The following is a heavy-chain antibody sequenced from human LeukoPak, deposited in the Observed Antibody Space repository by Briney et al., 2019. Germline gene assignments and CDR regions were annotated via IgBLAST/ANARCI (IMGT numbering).Heavy chain of an antibody. V-gene: IGHV3-48*03. Sequence: GGSLRLTCAASGFIFSSYEMNWVRQAPGKGLEWVSYISTRGGTIYYADSVKGRFTISRDNAKNSLYLQMNSLRAEDTAVYYCARDSYYGGTQDYWGQGTLVTVSS. J-gene: IGHJ4*02. CDR3: ARDSYYGGTQDY. D-gene: IGHD4-23*01. CDR2: ISTRGGTI. CDR1: GFIFSSYE.